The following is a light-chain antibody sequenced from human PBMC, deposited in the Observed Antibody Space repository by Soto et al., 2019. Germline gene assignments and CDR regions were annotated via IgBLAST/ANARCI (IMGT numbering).Light chain of an antibody. Sequence: IVLTQSPGTLSLSPGETATLACMASQSVSTTFLAWYEQKPGQAPRLLIHAASTRATGIPDRFSVSGSGTDFSLTISRLDPEDSAVYYCQQYGRSFITFGQGTRLA. J-gene: IGKJ5*01. CDR3: QQYGRSFIT. CDR2: AAS. CDR1: QSVSTTF. V-gene: IGKV3-20*01.